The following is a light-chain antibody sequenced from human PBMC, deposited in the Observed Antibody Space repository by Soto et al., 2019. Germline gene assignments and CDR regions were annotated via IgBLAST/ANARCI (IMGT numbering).Light chain of an antibody. J-gene: IGKJ1*01. V-gene: IGKV1-5*01. Sequence: DIQMTQFPSTLSASVGDTVSVTCRASQTISGRLAWYQQQPGKAPHLIIYDASTLESGVSSRFSGSGSGTEFTLTINXLQTHDFATYCCQQYETYHRKFGQGTKV. CDR2: DAS. CDR1: QTISGR. CDR3: QQYETYHRK.